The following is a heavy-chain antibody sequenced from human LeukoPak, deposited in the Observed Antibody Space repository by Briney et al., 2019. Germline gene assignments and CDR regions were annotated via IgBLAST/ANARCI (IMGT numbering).Heavy chain of an antibody. Sequence: PSETLSLTCTVSGGSISSGSYYWSWIRQPAGKGLEWIGRIYTSGSTNYNPSLKSRVTISVDTSKNQFSLKLSSVTAADTAVYYCASPADYGSGSYYTYWGQGTLVTVSS. D-gene: IGHD3-10*01. CDR1: GGSISSGSYY. CDR2: IYTSGST. V-gene: IGHV4-61*02. J-gene: IGHJ4*02. CDR3: ASPADYGSGSYYTY.